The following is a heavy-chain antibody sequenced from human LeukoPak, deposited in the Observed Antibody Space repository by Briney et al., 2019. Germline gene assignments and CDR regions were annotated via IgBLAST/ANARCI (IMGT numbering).Heavy chain of an antibody. CDR1: GGTFSSYA. J-gene: IGHJ6*03. CDR3: ARGHTPYYYYYMDV. V-gene: IGHV1-69*06. CDR2: IIPIFGTA. Sequence: ASVKVSCKASGGTFSSYAISWVRQAPGQGLEWMGGIIPIFGTANYAQKFQGRVTITADKSTSTAYMELSSLRSEDTAVYYCARGHTPYYYYYMDVWGKGTTVTVSS.